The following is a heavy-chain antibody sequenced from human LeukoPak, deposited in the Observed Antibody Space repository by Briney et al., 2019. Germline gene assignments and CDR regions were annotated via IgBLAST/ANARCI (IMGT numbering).Heavy chain of an antibody. CDR3: AKDQGTAIFGVIIPDWYFDL. Sequence: PGGSLRLSCAASGFTFSDYYMTWIRQAPGRGLEWISCITGRTSNTNYADSVKGRFTISRDNSQNTLYLQMNSLRAEDTAVYYCAKDQGTAIFGVIIPDWYFDLWGRGTLVTVSS. CDR1: GFTFSDYY. J-gene: IGHJ2*01. V-gene: IGHV3-11*05. D-gene: IGHD3-3*01. CDR2: ITGRTSNT.